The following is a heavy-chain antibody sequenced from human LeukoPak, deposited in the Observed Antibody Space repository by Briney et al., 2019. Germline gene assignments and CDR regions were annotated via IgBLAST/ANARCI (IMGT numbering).Heavy chain of an antibody. CDR2: ISYDGSNK. CDR3: ATAQVYSSSWDDY. J-gene: IGHJ4*02. CDR1: GFTFSSYA. V-gene: IGHV3-30-3*01. D-gene: IGHD6-13*01. Sequence: GGSLRLSCAVSGFTFSSYAMHWVRQAPGKGLEWVAVISYDGSNKYYADSVKGRFTISRDNSKNTLYLQMNTLRAEDTAVYYCATAQVYSSSWDDYWGQGTLDSVFS.